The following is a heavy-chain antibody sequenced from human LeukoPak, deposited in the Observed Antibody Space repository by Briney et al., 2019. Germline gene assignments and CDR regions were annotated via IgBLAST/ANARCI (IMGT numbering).Heavy chain of an antibody. V-gene: IGHV1-2*02. CDR2: ITPNSGGT. CDR3: ARDRTDYYDSNAYYPNWFDP. Sequence: ASVQVSCKASGYTFTGYYIQWVRQAPGEGLEWMGWITPNSGGTNYAQKFQGRVTMTRDTSISTVYIELSRLRSDDTAVYYCARDRTDYYDSNAYYPNWFDPWGQGTLVTVSS. CDR1: GYTFTGYY. D-gene: IGHD3-22*01. J-gene: IGHJ5*02.